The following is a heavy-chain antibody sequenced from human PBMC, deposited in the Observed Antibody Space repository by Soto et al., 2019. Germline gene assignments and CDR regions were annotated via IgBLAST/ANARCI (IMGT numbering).Heavy chain of an antibody. Sequence: PSETLSLTCAVSGGSISSSNWWSWVRQPPGKGLEWIGEIYHSGSTNYNPSLKSRVTISVDKSKNQFSLKLSSVTAADTAVYYCARVRRTAAAGPTGMDVWGQGTTVTVSS. CDR1: GGSISSSNW. CDR2: IYHSGST. V-gene: IGHV4-4*02. D-gene: IGHD6-25*01. CDR3: ARVRRTAAAGPTGMDV. J-gene: IGHJ6*02.